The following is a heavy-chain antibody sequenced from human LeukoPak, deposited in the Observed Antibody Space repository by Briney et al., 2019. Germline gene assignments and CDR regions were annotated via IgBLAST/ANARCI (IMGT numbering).Heavy chain of an antibody. J-gene: IGHJ4*02. Sequence: GGSLRLSCAASGFTFSSYAMSWVRQAPGKGLEWVSAISGSGGRTYYVDSVKGRFTISRDNSKNTLYLQMNSLGAEDTAVYYCAKDQGYSGYDPLDYWGQGTLVTVSS. CDR2: ISGSGGRT. D-gene: IGHD5-12*01. CDR1: GFTFSSYA. V-gene: IGHV3-23*01. CDR3: AKDQGYSGYDPLDY.